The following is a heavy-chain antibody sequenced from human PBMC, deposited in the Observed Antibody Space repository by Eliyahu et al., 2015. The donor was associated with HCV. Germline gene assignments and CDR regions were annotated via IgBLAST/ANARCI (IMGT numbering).Heavy chain of an antibody. J-gene: IGHJ6*02. Sequence: QVQLVQSGAEVKKPGSSVKVSCKASGGTFSSYAISWVXQAPGQGLEWMGGIIPIFGTANYAQKFQGRVTITADESTSTAYMELSSLRSEDTAVYYCASRPCGGCPADYYYYYGMDVWGQGTTVTVSS. V-gene: IGHV1-69*01. CDR2: IIPIFGTA. D-gene: IGHD2-21*01. CDR3: ASRPCGGCPADYYYYYGMDV. CDR1: GGTFSSYA.